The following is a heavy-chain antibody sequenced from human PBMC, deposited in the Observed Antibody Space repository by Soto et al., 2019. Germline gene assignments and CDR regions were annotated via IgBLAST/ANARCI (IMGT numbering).Heavy chain of an antibody. Sequence: QVQLVESGGGVVQPGRSLRLSCAASGFTFSSYGMHWVRQAPGKGLEWVAVISYDGSNKYYADSVKGRFTISRDNSKNTLSLQMNSLRAEDTAVYYCAKRGSSWTFDYWGQGTLVTVCS. J-gene: IGHJ4*02. CDR3: AKRGSSWTFDY. CDR1: GFTFSSYG. CDR2: ISYDGSNK. D-gene: IGHD6-13*01. V-gene: IGHV3-30*18.